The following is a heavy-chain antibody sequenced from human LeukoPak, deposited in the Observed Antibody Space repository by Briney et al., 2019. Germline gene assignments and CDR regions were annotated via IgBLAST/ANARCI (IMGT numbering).Heavy chain of an antibody. V-gene: IGHV3-30*02. CDR3: APSPRTAAAGTRLDY. D-gene: IGHD6-13*01. CDR1: GFTFSSYG. CDR2: IRYDGSNK. J-gene: IGHJ4*02. Sequence: GGSLRLSCAASGFTFSSYGMHWVRQVPGKGLEWVAFIRYDGSNKYYADSVKGRFTISRDNSKNTLYLQMNSLRAEDTAVYYCAPSPRTAAAGTRLDYWGQGTLVTVSS.